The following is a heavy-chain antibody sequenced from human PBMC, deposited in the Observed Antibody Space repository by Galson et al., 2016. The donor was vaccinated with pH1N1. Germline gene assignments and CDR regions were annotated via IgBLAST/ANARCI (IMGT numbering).Heavy chain of an antibody. Sequence: SLRLSCAASGFTFSAYAMHWVRQAPGKGLEYVSVISSNERTTYYADSVNGRFTISRDNSKTTVYLQMGSLRAEDMAGYYCTRDAGGYSDFDYWGQGTLVTVSS. J-gene: IGHJ4*02. D-gene: IGHD1-26*01. CDR2: ISSNERTT. CDR3: TRDAGGYSDFDY. CDR1: GFTFSAYA. V-gene: IGHV3-64*02.